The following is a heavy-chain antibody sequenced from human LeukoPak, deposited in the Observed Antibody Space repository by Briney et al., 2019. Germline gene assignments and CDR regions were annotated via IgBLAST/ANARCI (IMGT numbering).Heavy chain of an antibody. Sequence: SETLSLTCTVSGGSISSYYWSWIRQPPGKGLEWIGSIYYSGSTYYNPSLKSRVTISLDTSTNQFSLKLTSMTAADTAVYYCAGSSGWYSYFDYWGQGTLVTVSS. CDR2: IYYSGST. J-gene: IGHJ4*02. D-gene: IGHD6-19*01. V-gene: IGHV4-59*12. CDR1: GGSISSYY. CDR3: AGSSGWYSYFDY.